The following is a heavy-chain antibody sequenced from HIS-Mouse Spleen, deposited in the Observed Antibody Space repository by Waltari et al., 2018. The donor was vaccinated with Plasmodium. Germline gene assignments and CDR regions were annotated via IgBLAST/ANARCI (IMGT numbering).Heavy chain of an antibody. V-gene: IGHV3-7*01. Sequence: EVQLVESGGGLVQPGGSLRLSCAASGFTFSSYWMSGFRQAQGKGLEWVANIKQDGSEKYYVDSVKGRFTISRDNAKNSLYLQMNSLRAEDTAVYYCASSWYWYFDLWGRGTLVTVSS. CDR3: ASSWYWYFDL. D-gene: IGHD6-13*01. CDR2: IKQDGSEK. J-gene: IGHJ2*01. CDR1: GFTFSSYW.